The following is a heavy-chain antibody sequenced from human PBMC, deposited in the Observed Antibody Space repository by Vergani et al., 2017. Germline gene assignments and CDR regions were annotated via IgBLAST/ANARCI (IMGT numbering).Heavy chain of an antibody. V-gene: IGHV1-69*13. CDR3: ARVEVIEAYKYVILTAYLSRSGAFEI. D-gene: IGHD3-9*01. CDR2: FIPIFDTT. J-gene: IGHJ3*02. CDR1: GGTFSSNS. Sequence: QGQLAQSGAEVKKPGSSVKVPCKASGGTFSSNSISWVRQAPGQGLEWMGRFIPIFDTTSYAQKFQGRVTILADESTSTADMELSSLRSEDTAVYYCARVEVIEAYKYVILTAYLSRSGAFEIWGQGAMVTVSS.